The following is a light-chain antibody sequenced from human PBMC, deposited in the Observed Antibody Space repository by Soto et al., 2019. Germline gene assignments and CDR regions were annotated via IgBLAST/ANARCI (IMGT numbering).Light chain of an antibody. CDR2: SNY. Sequence: QSVLTQPPSASGTPGQWVTISCSGSTSNIGSNYVFWYQQLPRTAPKLLIYSNYHRPSGVPDRFSGSKSGASVSLTISGLRVDDEAHYYCAAWDDSMSGVLFGGGTKLTVL. CDR1: TSNIGSNY. J-gene: IGLJ2*01. CDR3: AAWDDSMSGVL. V-gene: IGLV1-47*02.